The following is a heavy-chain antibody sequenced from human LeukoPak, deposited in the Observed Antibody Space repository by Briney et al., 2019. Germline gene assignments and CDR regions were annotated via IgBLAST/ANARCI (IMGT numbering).Heavy chain of an antibody. CDR3: AAWAAAGTRAFDY. J-gene: IGHJ4*02. Sequence: SETLSLTCTVSGGSISSYYWSWIRQPPGKGLEWIGYIYYSGSTNYNPSLKSRVTISVDTTKNQFSLKLRFVTAADTAVYYCAAWAAAGTRAFDYWGQGTLVTVSS. D-gene: IGHD6-13*01. CDR2: IYYSGST. CDR1: GGSISSYY. V-gene: IGHV4-59*08.